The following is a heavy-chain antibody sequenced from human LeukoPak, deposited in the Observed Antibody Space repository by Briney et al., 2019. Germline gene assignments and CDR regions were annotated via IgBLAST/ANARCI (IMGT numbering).Heavy chain of an antibody. Sequence: GGSLRLSCAASGLTFSSYAMHWVRQAPGKGLEWVAVISYDGSNKYYADSVKGRFTISRDNSKNTLYLQMNSLRAEDTAVYYCARERVGATTAYFDYWGQGTLVTVSS. D-gene: IGHD1-26*01. J-gene: IGHJ4*02. CDR2: ISYDGSNK. CDR3: ARERVGATTAYFDY. CDR1: GLTFSSYA. V-gene: IGHV3-30*01.